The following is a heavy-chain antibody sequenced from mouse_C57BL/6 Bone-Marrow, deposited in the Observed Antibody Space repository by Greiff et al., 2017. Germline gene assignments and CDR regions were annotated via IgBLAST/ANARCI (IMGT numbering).Heavy chain of an antibody. Sequence: QVQLQQPGAELVKPGASVKMSCKASGYTFTSYWITWVKQRPGQGLEWIGDIYPGSGSTNYNAKFKSKATLTVDTSSSTAYMQLSSLTSEDSAVYYCARIYYGNYVFDYWGQGTTLTVSS. J-gene: IGHJ2*01. CDR3: ARIYYGNYVFDY. CDR2: IYPGSGST. D-gene: IGHD2-1*01. V-gene: IGHV1-55*01. CDR1: GYTFTSYW.